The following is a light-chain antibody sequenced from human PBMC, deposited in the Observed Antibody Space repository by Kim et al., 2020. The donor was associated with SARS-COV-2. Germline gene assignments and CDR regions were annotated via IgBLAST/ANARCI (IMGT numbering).Light chain of an antibody. CDR2: YAS. V-gene: IGKV6-21*01. CDR3: HQSSSLPQC. J-gene: IGKJ2*03. Sequence: SVTPKEKLRIACRASQSIGSSLNWYQQKPDQSPKLLIKYASQSFSGVPSRFSGSGSGTDFTLTINSLEAEDAATYYCHQSSSLPQCFGQGTKLEI. CDR1: QSIGSS.